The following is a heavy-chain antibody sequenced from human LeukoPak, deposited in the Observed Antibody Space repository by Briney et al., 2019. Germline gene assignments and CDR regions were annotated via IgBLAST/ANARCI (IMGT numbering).Heavy chain of an antibody. D-gene: IGHD3-22*01. V-gene: IGHV3-23*01. J-gene: IGHJ4*02. Sequence: PGGSLRLSCAASGFTFSSYAMNWVRQAPGKGLEWVSAISGSGGITYYADSVKGRFTISRDDSKNTLYLQMNSLRVEDTAVYYCAKAWTYYYDSSGYIDYWGQGTLVTVSS. CDR2: ISGSGGIT. CDR1: GFTFSSYA. CDR3: AKAWTYYYDSSGYIDY.